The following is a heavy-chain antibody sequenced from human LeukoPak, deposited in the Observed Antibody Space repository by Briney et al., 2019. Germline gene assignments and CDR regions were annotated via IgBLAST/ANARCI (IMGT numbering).Heavy chain of an antibody. Sequence: GGSLRLSCAASGFTFDDYAMHWVRQAPGKGLGWVSGISWNSGSIGYADSVKGRFTISRDNAKNSLYLQMNSLRAEDTALYYCARAGAVVVGPRGFDYWGQGTLVTVSS. D-gene: IGHD2-15*01. CDR3: ARAGAVVVGPRGFDY. V-gene: IGHV3-9*01. CDR2: ISWNSGSI. J-gene: IGHJ4*02. CDR1: GFTFDDYA.